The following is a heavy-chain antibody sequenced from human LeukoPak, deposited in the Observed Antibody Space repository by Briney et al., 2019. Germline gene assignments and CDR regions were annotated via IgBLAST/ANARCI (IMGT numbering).Heavy chain of an antibody. J-gene: IGHJ4*02. V-gene: IGHV4-61*01. CDR3: AREIYDSSGYYGADY. Sequence: PSETLSLTCTVSGGSISSSSYYWGWIRQPPGKGLEWIGYIYYSGSTNYNPSLKSRVTISVDTSKNQFSLKLSSVTAADTAVYYCAREIYDSSGYYGADYWGQGTLVTVSS. CDR1: GGSISSSSYY. D-gene: IGHD3-22*01. CDR2: IYYSGST.